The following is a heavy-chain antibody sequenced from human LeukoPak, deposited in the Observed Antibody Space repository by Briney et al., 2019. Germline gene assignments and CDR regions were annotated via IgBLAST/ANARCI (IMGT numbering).Heavy chain of an antibody. V-gene: IGHV4-39*07. CDR3: VRVWATYYYGSGSYSHFDY. D-gene: IGHD3-10*01. Sequence: PSETLSLTCTVSGGSISSSSYYWGWIRQPPGKGLEWIGSIYYSGSTYYNPSLKSRVTISVDTSKNQFSLKLSSVTAADTAVYYCVRVWATYYYGSGSYSHFDYWGQGTLVTVSS. CDR2: IYYSGST. CDR1: GGSISSSSYY. J-gene: IGHJ4*02.